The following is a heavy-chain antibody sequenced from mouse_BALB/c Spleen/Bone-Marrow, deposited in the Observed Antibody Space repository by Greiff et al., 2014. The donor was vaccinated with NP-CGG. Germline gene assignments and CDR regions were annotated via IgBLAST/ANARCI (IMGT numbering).Heavy chain of an antibody. J-gene: IGHJ2*01. V-gene: IGHV1-67*01. CDR2: ISTYSGNT. D-gene: IGHD1-2*01. CDR1: GNTFTENA. CDR3: ASTAGTNYDYFAY. Sequence: QVHLQHSGPELVRSGVSVKSSGKDSGNTFTENAMHWVKQSHAESLEWIGVISTYSGNTNYNQKFKGKATMTVDKSSSTAYMELARLTSEDSAIYYCASTAGTNYDYFAYWGQGTTLTVSS.